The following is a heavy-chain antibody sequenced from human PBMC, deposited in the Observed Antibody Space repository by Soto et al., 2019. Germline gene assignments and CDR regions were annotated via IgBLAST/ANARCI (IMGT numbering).Heavy chain of an antibody. J-gene: IGHJ5*02. Sequence: SETLSLTCSVSGGSMRSEGYYWSWIRQHPGKGLEWIGYIYYSGLTDYNPSLKSRLTISVDTSKNQFSLKLSSVTAADTAVYYCARARDSGGYSYGYTFDPWGQGTLVTVSS. V-gene: IGHV4-31*03. D-gene: IGHD5-18*01. CDR2: IYYSGLT. CDR1: GGSMRSEGYY. CDR3: ARARDSGGYSYGYTFDP.